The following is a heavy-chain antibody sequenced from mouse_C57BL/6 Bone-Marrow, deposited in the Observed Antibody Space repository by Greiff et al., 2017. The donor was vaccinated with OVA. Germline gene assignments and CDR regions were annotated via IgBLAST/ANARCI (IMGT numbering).Heavy chain of an antibody. D-gene: IGHD4-1*01. CDR3: ARYWDGSYFDY. J-gene: IGHJ2*01. CDR2: IYPGSGNT. V-gene: IGHV1-76*01. CDR1: GYTFTDYY. Sequence: QVQLQQSGAELVRPGASVKLSCKASGYTFTDYYINWVKQRPGQGLEWIARIYPGSGNTYYNEKFKGKATLTAEKSSSTAYMQLSSLTSEDSAVYFCARYWDGSYFDYWGQGTTLTVSS.